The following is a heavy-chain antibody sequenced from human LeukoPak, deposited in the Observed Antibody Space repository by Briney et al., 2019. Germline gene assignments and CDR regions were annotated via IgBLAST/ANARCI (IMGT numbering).Heavy chain of an antibody. J-gene: IGHJ4*02. CDR2: IWYDGSNK. CDR1: GFTFSSYG. V-gene: IGHV3-33*01. Sequence: PGRSLRLSCAASGFTFSSYGMHWVRQAPGKGLEWVAVIWYDGSNKYYADSVKGRFTISRDNSKNTLYLQMNSLRAEDTAVYYCARDLLTAMPFDYWGQGTLVTVFS. CDR3: ARDLLTAMPFDY. D-gene: IGHD2-2*01.